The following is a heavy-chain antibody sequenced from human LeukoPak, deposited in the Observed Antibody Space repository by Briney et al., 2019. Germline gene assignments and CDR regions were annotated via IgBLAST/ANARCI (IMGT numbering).Heavy chain of an antibody. Sequence: GGSLRLSCTASGFTFINYSMNWVRQAPGKGLEWVSGINWNGGSTGYADSVKGRFTISRDNAKNSLYLQMNSLRAEDTALYYCAKVGDGDDYWGQGTLVTVSS. CDR3: AKVGDGDDY. CDR1: GFTFINYS. J-gene: IGHJ4*02. CDR2: INWNGGST. V-gene: IGHV3-20*04. D-gene: IGHD2-21*02.